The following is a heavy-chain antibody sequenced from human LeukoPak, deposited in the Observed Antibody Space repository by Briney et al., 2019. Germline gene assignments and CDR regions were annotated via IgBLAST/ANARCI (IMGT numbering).Heavy chain of an antibody. CDR3: ARNTYTANWYFDL. CDR2: IYHSGST. Sequence: SETLSLTCAVSGGSISSGGYSWSWIRQPPGKGLEWIGYIYHSGSTYYNPSLKSRVTISVDRSKNQFSLKLSSVTAADTAVYYCARNTYTANWYFDLWGRGTLVTVSS. D-gene: IGHD5-18*01. J-gene: IGHJ2*01. CDR1: GGSISSGGYS. V-gene: IGHV4-30-2*01.